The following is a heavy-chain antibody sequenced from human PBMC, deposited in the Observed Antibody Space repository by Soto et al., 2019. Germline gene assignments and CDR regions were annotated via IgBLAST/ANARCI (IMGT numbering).Heavy chain of an antibody. Sequence: VRRLRLPWAASGFTFTNYWMHWVRQDPGKGPEWVALLSTDGTKRDYVDSVTGRFTISRDNSRNTLYLHMNTLRLEDSGVYYCAKPRASLQWPPFDPLGHGTLVTVSS. CDR2: LSTDGTKR. D-gene: IGHD6-19*01. J-gene: IGHJ5*02. CDR3: AKPRASLQWPPFDP. V-gene: IGHV3-30*18. CDR1: GFTFTNYW.